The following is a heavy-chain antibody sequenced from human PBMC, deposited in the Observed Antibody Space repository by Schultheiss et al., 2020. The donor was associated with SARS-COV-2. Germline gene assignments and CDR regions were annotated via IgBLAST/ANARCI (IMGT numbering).Heavy chain of an antibody. Sequence: ASVKVSCKASGYTFTSYGISWVRQAPGQGLEWMGWISAYNGNTNYAQKLQGRVTMTTDTSTSTAYMELSSLRSEDTAVYYCARFMTTVTTTTWFDPWGQGTLVTVSS. CDR2: ISAYNGNT. D-gene: IGHD4-17*01. CDR3: ARFMTTVTTTTWFDP. J-gene: IGHJ5*02. V-gene: IGHV1-18*01. CDR1: GYTFTSYG.